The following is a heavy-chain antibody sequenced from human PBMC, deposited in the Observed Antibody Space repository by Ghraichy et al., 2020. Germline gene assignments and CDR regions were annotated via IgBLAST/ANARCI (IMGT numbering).Heavy chain of an antibody. Sequence: SETLSLTCTVSGGSISSYYWSWIRQPPGKGLEWIGYIYYSGSTNYNPSLKSRVTISVDTSKNQFSLKLSSVTAADTAVYYCARDLAERSHDSIWFGEGENHNWFDPWGQGTLVTVSS. J-gene: IGHJ5*02. CDR3: ARDLAERSHDSIWFGEGENHNWFDP. CDR2: IYYSGST. CDR1: GGSISSYY. V-gene: IGHV4-59*01. D-gene: IGHD3-10*01.